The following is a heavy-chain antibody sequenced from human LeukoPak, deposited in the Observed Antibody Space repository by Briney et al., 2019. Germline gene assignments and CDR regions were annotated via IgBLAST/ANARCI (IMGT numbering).Heavy chain of an antibody. CDR1: GYTFTGYY. Sequence: GASVKVSCKASGYTFTGYYMHWVRQAPGQGLEGMGWINPNSGVTNYAQKCQGRVTMTRDTSISTAYMELSRLRSDDTAVYYCAKSGRYSPLDVDYWGQGTLVTVSS. D-gene: IGHD1-26*01. CDR2: INPNSGVT. CDR3: AKSGRYSPLDVDY. V-gene: IGHV1-2*02. J-gene: IGHJ4*02.